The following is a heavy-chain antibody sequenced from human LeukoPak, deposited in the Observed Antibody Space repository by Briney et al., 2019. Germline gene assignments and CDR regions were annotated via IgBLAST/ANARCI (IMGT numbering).Heavy chain of an antibody. D-gene: IGHD3-3*01. J-gene: IGHJ4*02. Sequence: GGSLRLSCAASGFTFSSYWMSWVRQAPGKGLEWVANIKQDGSEKYYVDSVKGRFTISRDNAKNSLYLQINSLRAEDTAVYYCARGITIFGVVSYFDYWGQGTLVTVSS. CDR2: IKQDGSEK. CDR3: ARGITIFGVVSYFDY. CDR1: GFTFSSYW. V-gene: IGHV3-7*01.